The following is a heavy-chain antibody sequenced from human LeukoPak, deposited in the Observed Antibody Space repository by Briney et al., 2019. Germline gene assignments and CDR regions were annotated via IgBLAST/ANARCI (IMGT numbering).Heavy chain of an antibody. Sequence: PGGSLRLSCAASGFTFSRFGMHWVRQAPGKGLEWVAVISYDGSNKYYTDSVKGRFTISRDNSKNTLYLQMNSLRAEDTAVYYCASIASPTGGFDYWGQGTLVTVSS. CDR3: ASIASPTGGFDY. CDR2: ISYDGSNK. V-gene: IGHV3-30*03. CDR1: GFTFSRFG. D-gene: IGHD6-6*01. J-gene: IGHJ4*02.